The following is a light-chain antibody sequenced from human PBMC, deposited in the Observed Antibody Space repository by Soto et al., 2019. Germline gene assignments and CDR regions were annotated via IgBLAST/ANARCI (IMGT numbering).Light chain of an antibody. CDR1: SSDVGGYNY. CDR3: SSHTSSSTLVV. V-gene: IGLV2-14*01. J-gene: IGLJ2*01. CDR2: DVS. Sequence: QSALTQPASVSGSPGQSITISCTGTSSDVGGYNYVSWYQQYPGKAPKLLIYDVSNRPSGVSNRFSGSKSGNTASLTISGLQAEDEADYYCSSHTSSSTLVVFGGWTKLTVL.